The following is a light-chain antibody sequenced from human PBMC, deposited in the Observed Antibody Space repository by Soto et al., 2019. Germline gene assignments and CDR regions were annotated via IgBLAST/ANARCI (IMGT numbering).Light chain of an antibody. CDR2: GAS. CDR3: QQYNNWPGT. V-gene: IGKV3-15*01. CDR1: QSLNRD. J-gene: IGKJ1*01. Sequence: DIVLTQSPGTLSLSPGERATLSCRASQSLNRDLAWYQQKPGQSPRLLIFGASIRATGIPARFSGSGSGTEFTLTIGSLQSEDCALYYCQQYNNWPGTFGQGTKVEI.